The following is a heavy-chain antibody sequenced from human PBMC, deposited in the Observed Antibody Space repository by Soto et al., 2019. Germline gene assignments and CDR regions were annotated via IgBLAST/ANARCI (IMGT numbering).Heavy chain of an antibody. D-gene: IGHD6-13*01. J-gene: IGHJ4*02. V-gene: IGHV1-69*13. CDR1: GGTFSSYA. CDR3: ASDLGGIAAAGTDY. Sequence: SVKVSCKASGGTFSSYAIGWVRQAPGQGLEWMGGIIPIFGTANYAQKFQGRVTITADESTSTAYMELSSLRSEDTAVYYCASDLGGIAAAGTDYWGQGTLVTVSS. CDR2: IIPIFGTA.